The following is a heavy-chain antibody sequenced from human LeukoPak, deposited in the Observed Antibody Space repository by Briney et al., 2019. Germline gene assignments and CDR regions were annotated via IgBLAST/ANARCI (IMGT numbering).Heavy chain of an antibody. CDR3: AREEGGAGLYGFDI. J-gene: IGHJ3*02. D-gene: IGHD1-26*01. CDR2: ISSSSDYI. Sequence: GGSLRLSCAASGFTFSSYSMNWVRQAPGKGLEWVSSISSSSDYIYYADSLKGRFTISRDNAKSSLYLQMNSLRAEDTAVYYCAREEGGAGLYGFDIWGQGTMVTVSS. CDR1: GFTFSSYS. V-gene: IGHV3-21*01.